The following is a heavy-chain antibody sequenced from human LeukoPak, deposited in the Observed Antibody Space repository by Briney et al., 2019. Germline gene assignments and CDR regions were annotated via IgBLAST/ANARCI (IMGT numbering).Heavy chain of an antibody. CDR2: IYHSGST. V-gene: IGHV4-38-2*02. Sequence: PSETLSLTCTVSGYSISSGYYWGWIRQPPGKGLEWIGSIYHSGSTYYNPSLKSRVTISVDTSKNQFSLKLSSVTAADTAVYYCARGLLMVRGVIEYFDYWGQGTLVTVSS. CDR3: ARGLLMVRGVIEYFDY. J-gene: IGHJ4*02. D-gene: IGHD3-10*01. CDR1: GYSISSGYY.